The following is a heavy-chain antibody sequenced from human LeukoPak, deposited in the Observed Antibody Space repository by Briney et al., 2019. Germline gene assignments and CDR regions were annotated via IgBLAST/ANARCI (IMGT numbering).Heavy chain of an antibody. CDR1: GYTFTGYY. J-gene: IGHJ3*02. CDR3: ARVNCGGDCYSDRGAFDI. Sequence: ASVKVSCKASGYTFTGYYMHWVRQAPGQGLEWMGWINPNSVGTNYAQKCQGRVTMTRDTSISTAYTELSRLRSVDTAVYYCARVNCGGDCYSDRGAFDIWGQGTMVTVSS. CDR2: INPNSVGT. V-gene: IGHV1-2*02. D-gene: IGHD2-21*02.